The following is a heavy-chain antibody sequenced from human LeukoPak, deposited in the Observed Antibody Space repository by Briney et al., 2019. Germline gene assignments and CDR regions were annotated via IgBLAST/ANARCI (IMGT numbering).Heavy chain of an antibody. J-gene: IGHJ4*02. CDR2: IYYSGST. D-gene: IGHD4-17*01. Sequence: SETLSLTCTVSGFSITRGDYWGWIRQPPGKGLEWIGYIYYSGSTNYNPSLKSRVTISVDTSKNQFSLKLSSVTAADTAVYYCARGNLLPTVIDYWGQGTLVTVSS. CDR3: ARGNLLPTVIDY. CDR1: GFSITRGDY. V-gene: IGHV4-61*08.